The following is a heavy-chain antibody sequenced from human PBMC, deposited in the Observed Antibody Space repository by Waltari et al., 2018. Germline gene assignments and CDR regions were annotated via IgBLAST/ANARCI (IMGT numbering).Heavy chain of an antibody. Sequence: EVQLLESGGGLVQPGGSLRLSCAASGFTFSSYAMSWVRQAPGKGPEWVSAISGSGGSTYYSDSVNGRFTISRDNSKNTLYLQMNSLRAEDTAVYYCAKDQDGWYYYGMDVWGQGTTVTVSS. CDR2: ISGSGGST. J-gene: IGHJ6*02. CDR3: AKDQDGWYYYGMDV. D-gene: IGHD6-19*01. CDR1: GFTFSSYA. V-gene: IGHV3-23*01.